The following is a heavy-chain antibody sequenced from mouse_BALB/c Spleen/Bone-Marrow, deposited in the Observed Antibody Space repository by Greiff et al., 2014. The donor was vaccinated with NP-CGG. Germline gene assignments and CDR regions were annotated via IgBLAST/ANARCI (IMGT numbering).Heavy chain of an antibody. V-gene: IGHV1S34*01. CDR1: GYSFTGYY. CDR2: ISCYNGAT. CDR3: ARGGYGSTFYFDY. Sequence: LVKTGASVKISCKASGYSFTGYYIHWVKQSHGKSLEWIGYISCYNGATSYNQKFKGKATFTVDTSSSTAYVQFNSLTSEDSAVCYCARGGYGSTFYFDYWGQGTTLTVSS. J-gene: IGHJ2*01. D-gene: IGHD1-1*01.